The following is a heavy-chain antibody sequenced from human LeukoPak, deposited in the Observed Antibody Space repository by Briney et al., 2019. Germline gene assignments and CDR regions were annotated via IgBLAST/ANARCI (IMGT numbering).Heavy chain of an antibody. CDR1: VYSLSRGHY. Sequence: PSETLSLTCAVSVYSLSRGHYWGWTRQPPGKGLEWIGNIYHSGSTHYNPPLKSRDTISVDTSKNQFSLKLSSVTAADTAGYYCARGSSGSRSAYYLDYWGQGTLVTVSS. V-gene: IGHV4-38-2*01. CDR3: ARGSSGSRSAYYLDY. D-gene: IGHD3-10*01. CDR2: IYHSGST. J-gene: IGHJ4*02.